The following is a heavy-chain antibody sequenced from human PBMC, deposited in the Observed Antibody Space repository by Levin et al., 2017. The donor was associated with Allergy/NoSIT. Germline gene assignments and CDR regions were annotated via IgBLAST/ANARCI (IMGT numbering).Heavy chain of an antibody. CDR2: INPNSGGT. D-gene: IGHD3-10*01. V-gene: IGHV1-2*02. CDR1: GYTFTGYY. J-gene: IGHJ6*02. CDR3: AIPYYYGSGSFQGVYYYYDYGMDV. Sequence: ASVKVSCKASGYTFTGYYIFWVRQAPRQGLEWMGWINPNSGGTNYAQKFQGRVTMTSDTSISTAYMELSRLRSDDTAVYYCAIPYYYGSGSFQGVYYYYDYGMDVWGQGTTVTVSS.